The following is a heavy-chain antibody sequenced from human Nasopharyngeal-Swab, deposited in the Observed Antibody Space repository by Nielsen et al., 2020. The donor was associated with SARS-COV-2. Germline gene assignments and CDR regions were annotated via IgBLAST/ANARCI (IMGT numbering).Heavy chain of an antibody. CDR3: ARYNNPSFGPFRFDP. D-gene: IGHD3/OR15-3a*01. CDR1: GFTFRCYC. V-gene: IGHV5-51*01. J-gene: IGHJ5*02. Sequence: GESLKISCTCSGFTFRCYCLGLFRQIPGKGLEWIWIIYPGDSPTRYSPSFQGQVTISADKSTSTAYLQWSSLKASDTAMYYCARYNNPSFGPFRFDPWGQGTLVTVSS. CDR2: IYPGDSPT.